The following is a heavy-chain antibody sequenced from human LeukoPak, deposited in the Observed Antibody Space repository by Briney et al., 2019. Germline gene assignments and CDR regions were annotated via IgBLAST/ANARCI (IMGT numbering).Heavy chain of an antibody. V-gene: IGHV4-39*01. Sequence: NPSETLSLTCTVSGGSISSSSYYWGWIRQPPGKGLEWIGNIYYGGSTYYNPSLKSRVTISVDTSESQFSLKLSSVTAADTAMYFCARFRQSPSDAFDIWGQGTMVTVSS. CDR1: GGSISSSSYY. J-gene: IGHJ3*02. CDR3: ARFRQSPSDAFDI. CDR2: IYYGGST. D-gene: IGHD3-10*01.